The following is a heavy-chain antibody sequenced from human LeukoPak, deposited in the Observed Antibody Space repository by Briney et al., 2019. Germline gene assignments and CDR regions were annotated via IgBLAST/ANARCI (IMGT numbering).Heavy chain of an antibody. V-gene: IGHV4-59*01. CDR2: IYYSGST. J-gene: IGHJ5*02. CDR3: ATDGDYDSSGYLNQRGNWFDP. D-gene: IGHD3-22*01. CDR1: GGSISSYY. Sequence: SETLSLTCTVSGGSISSYYWSWIRQPPGKGLEWIGYIYYSGSTNYNPSLKSRVSISVDTSKDPFYLKLSSVNAADTAVYYDATDGDYDSSGYLNQRGNWFDPWGQGTLVTVSS.